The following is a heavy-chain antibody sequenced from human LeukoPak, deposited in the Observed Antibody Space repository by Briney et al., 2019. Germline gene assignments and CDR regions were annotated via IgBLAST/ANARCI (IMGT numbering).Heavy chain of an antibody. Sequence: GGSLRLSCAASGFSISGYATSWVRQAPGKGLEWVSGISGSGGSTDYADSVKGRFIISRDNSKNTLYLQMNSLRAEDTAVYYCAKEWMRLSLWGQGTMVTVSS. V-gene: IGHV3-23*01. D-gene: IGHD5-18*01. CDR1: GFSISGYA. CDR2: ISGSGGST. CDR3: AKEWMRLSL. J-gene: IGHJ4*02.